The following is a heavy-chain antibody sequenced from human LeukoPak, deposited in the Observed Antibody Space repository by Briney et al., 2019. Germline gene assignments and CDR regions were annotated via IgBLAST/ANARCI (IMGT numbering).Heavy chain of an antibody. CDR1: GYTFTSYD. V-gene: IGHV1-8*01. J-gene: IGHJ3*02. Sequence: ASVKVSCKASGYTFTSYDINWVRQATGQGLEWMGWMNPNSGNTGYAQKFQGRVTMTRNTSISTAYMELSSLRSEDTAVYYCASKSPGSIVGATMDAFDIWGQGTMVTVSS. D-gene: IGHD1-26*01. CDR3: ASKSPGSIVGATMDAFDI. CDR2: MNPNSGNT.